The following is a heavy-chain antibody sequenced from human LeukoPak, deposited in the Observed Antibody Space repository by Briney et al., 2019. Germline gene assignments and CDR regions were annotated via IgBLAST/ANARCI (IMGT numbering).Heavy chain of an antibody. V-gene: IGHV3-15*01. CDR3: TTGRYYYGSGSFH. CDR1: GFTFSNAW. D-gene: IGHD3-10*01. CDR2: IKSKTDGGTT. J-gene: IGHJ4*02. Sequence: KPGGSLRLSCAASGFTFSNAWMSWVRQAPGKGLEWVGRIKSKTDGGTTDYAAPVKSRFTISRDDSKNTLYLQMNSLKTEDTAVYYCTTGRYYYGSGSFHWGQGTLVTVSS.